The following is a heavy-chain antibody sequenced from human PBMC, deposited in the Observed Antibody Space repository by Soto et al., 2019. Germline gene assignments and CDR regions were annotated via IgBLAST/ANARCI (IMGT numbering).Heavy chain of an antibody. D-gene: IGHD6-13*01. CDR3: ARAGDSSSWLDY. V-gene: IGHV4-59*01. CDR1: GGSISSYY. CDR2: IYYSGST. Sequence: QVQLQESGPGLVKPSETLSLTCTVSGGSISSYYWSWIRQPPGKGLEWIGYIYYSGSTNYNPSLKNRDTITVDTSKNQYTLKLSSVTAADTAVYYCARAGDSSSWLDYWGQGTLVTVSS. J-gene: IGHJ4*02.